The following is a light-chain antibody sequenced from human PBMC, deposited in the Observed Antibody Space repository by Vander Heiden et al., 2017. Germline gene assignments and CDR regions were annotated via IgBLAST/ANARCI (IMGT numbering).Light chain of an antibody. V-gene: IGKV1-39*01. Sequence: DIQMPQSPSSLSASVGDRVTITCRASQSISSYLNWYQQKPGKAPKLLIYAASSLQSGVPSRFSGSGSGTDFTLTISSLQPEDFATYYCQQSYSTLSPTFGGGTKVEIK. J-gene: IGKJ4*01. CDR2: AAS. CDR1: QSISSY. CDR3: QQSYSTLSPT.